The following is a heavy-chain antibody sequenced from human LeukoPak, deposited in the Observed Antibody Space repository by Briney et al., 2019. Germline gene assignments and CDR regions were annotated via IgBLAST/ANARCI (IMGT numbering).Heavy chain of an antibody. J-gene: IGHJ6*02. CDR2: ISGSGGST. V-gene: IGHV3-23*01. CDR3: AKAQWDYVWGSYGMDV. Sequence: GGSLRLSCAASGFTFSSYAMSWVRQAPGKGLEWVSAISGSGGSTYYADSVKGRFTISRDNPKNTLYLQMNSLRAEDTAVYYCAKAQWDYVWGSYGMDVWGQGTTVTVSS. CDR1: GFTFSSYA. D-gene: IGHD3-16*01.